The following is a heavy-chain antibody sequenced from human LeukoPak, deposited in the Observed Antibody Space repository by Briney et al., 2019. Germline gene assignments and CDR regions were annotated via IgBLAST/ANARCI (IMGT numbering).Heavy chain of an antibody. V-gene: IGHV3-23*01. D-gene: IGHD5-12*01. CDR3: AKDREYSAYDSDY. CDR2: VSGNSGST. Sequence: GGSQRLSCAASGFTFSSYAMNWVRQAPGKGLEWVSTVSGNSGSTYYADSVKGRFTISRDNSKNTLYLQMNNLRAEDTAVYYCAKDREYSAYDSDYWGQGTLVTVSS. CDR1: GFTFSSYA. J-gene: IGHJ4*02.